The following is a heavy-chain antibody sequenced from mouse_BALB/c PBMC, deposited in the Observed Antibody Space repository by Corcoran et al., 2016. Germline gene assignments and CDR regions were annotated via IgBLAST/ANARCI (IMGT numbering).Heavy chain of an antibody. Sequence: EGQLQQSGAELVKPGDSGKWSCTAAGFNIKDTYMHWVKQRPEQGLEWIGRIDPANGNTKYDPKFQGKATITADTSSNTAYLQLSSLTSEDTAVYYCARSWELDYWGQGPTLTVSS. CDR3: ARSWELDY. CDR1: GFNIKDTY. J-gene: IGHJ2*01. V-gene: IGHV14-3*02. CDR2: IDPANGNT. D-gene: IGHD4-1*01.